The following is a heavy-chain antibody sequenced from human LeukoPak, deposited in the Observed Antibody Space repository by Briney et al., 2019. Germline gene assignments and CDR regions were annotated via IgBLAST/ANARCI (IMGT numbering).Heavy chain of an antibody. V-gene: IGHV3-7*03. J-gene: IGHJ3*02. CDR3: AKDIIYGDYEAGPPHAFDI. D-gene: IGHD4-17*01. Sequence: GGSLRLSCAPSGFIFSNYWMSWVRQAPGKGLEWVAMIKQDGSGKYYVGSVKGRFTISRDNAKNSLYLQMNSLRPEDTALYYCAKDIIYGDYEAGPPHAFDIWGQGTMVTVSS. CDR2: IKQDGSGK. CDR1: GFIFSNYW.